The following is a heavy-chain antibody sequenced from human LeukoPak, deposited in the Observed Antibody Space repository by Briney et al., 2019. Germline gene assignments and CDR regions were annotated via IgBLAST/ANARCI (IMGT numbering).Heavy chain of an antibody. CDR1: GGSISSSSYY. D-gene: IGHD6-19*01. Sequence: PSETLSLTCTVSGGSISSSSYYWGWIRQPPGKGLEWIGSIYYSGSTYYNPSLKSRVTISVDTSKNQFSLKLSSVTAADTAVYYCARGRPYSSGWYDYWGQGTLVTVSS. CDR2: IYYSGST. J-gene: IGHJ4*02. CDR3: ARGRPYSSGWYDY. V-gene: IGHV4-39*01.